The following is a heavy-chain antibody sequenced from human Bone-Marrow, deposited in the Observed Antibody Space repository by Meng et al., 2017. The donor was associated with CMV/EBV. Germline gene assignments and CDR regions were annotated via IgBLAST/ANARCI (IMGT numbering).Heavy chain of an antibody. CDR2: ISSSSSYI. V-gene: IGHV3-21*01. Sequence: GGSLRLSCAASGFTFSSYSMNWVRQAPGKGLEWVSSISSSSSYIYYADSVKGRFTISRDNAKNSLYLQMNSLRAEDTAVYYCARARVDIVGATTFDYCGQGTLVTVSS. J-gene: IGHJ4*02. CDR3: ARARVDIVGATTFDY. CDR1: GFTFSSYS. D-gene: IGHD1-26*01.